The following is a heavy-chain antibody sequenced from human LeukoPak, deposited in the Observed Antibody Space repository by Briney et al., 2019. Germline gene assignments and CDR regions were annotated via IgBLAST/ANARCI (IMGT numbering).Heavy chain of an antibody. V-gene: IGHV3-7*01. CDR2: IKQDGNEK. J-gene: IGHJ4*02. CDR3: ARDTLGEGEDANYAVYYFDY. D-gene: IGHD4/OR15-4a*01. Sequence: GGSLRLSCAASGFRFNTFWMSWVRQAPGKGLEWVANIKQDGNEKYYADSVRGRFTISRDNGKNSLDLQMNSLRADDTAFYYCARDTLGEGEDANYAVYYFDYWGQGTVVTVSS. CDR1: GFRFNTFW.